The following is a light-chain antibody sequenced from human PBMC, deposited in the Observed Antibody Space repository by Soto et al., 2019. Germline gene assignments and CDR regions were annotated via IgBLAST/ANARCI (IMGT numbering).Light chain of an antibody. J-gene: IGKJ4*01. Sequence: EIVLTQSPATLSLSPGERATLSCRASQSVTSHLAWYQHKPGQAPRLLMYDASDRATGIPARFSGSGSGTDFTLTISSLEPEDVAVYYCLHRSDWPPGLTFGGGTKVEIK. V-gene: IGKV3-11*01. CDR2: DAS. CDR1: QSVTSH. CDR3: LHRSDWPPGLT.